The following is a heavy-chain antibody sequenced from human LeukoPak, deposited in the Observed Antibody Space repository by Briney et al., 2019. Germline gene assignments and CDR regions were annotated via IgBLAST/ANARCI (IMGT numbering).Heavy chain of an antibody. CDR3: AKGTNALYYYYKDV. CDR1: GFTFSSYA. D-gene: IGHD2-8*01. V-gene: IGHV3-23*01. J-gene: IGHJ6*03. CDR2: ISGSGGST. Sequence: GGSLRLSCAASGFTFSSYAMSWVRQAPGKGLEWVSAISGSGGSTYYADSVKGRFTISRDNSKNTLYLQMNSLRAEDTAVYYCAKGTNALYYYYKDVWGKGTTVTVSS.